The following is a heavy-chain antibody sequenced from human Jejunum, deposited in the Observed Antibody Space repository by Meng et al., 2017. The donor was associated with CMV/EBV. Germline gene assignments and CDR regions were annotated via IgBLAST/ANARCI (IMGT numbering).Heavy chain of an antibody. J-gene: IGHJ4*02. V-gene: IGHV3-7*01. CDR1: GFPFSKFW. Sequence: SCAASGFPFSKFWMSWVRQAPGKGLACVATIKEDGSEIHYVNSVKGRFTISRDNAKNSLFLQMNSLRVEDSGIYYCAREEWLEDFWGQGTLVTVSS. CDR2: IKEDGSEI. D-gene: IGHD3-3*01. CDR3: AREEWLEDF.